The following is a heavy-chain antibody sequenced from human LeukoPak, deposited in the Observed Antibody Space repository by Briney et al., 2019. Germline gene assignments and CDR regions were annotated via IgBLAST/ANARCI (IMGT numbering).Heavy chain of an antibody. Sequence: GGSLRLSCAASGFTFSSYAMSWVRQAPGKGLEWVSAISGSGGSTYYADSVKGRFTISRDNSKNTLYLQMNSLRAEDTAVYYCAKDRSRGEASKSHFDYWGQGTLVTVSS. CDR2: ISGSGGST. CDR1: GFTFSSYA. J-gene: IGHJ4*02. CDR3: AKDRSRGEASKSHFDY. V-gene: IGHV3-23*01.